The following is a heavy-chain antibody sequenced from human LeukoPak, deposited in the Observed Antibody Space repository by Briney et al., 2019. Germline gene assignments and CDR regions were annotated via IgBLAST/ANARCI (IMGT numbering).Heavy chain of an antibody. Sequence: GESLQISCQGSGYNFPIYWIGWVRQMPGQGLEWMGIIYPDDSNTIYGPSFQGQVTISADKSINTACLEWSSLKASDTAIYYCARQGAAGKYYYYYMDVWGKGTTVTVSS. D-gene: IGHD6-13*01. CDR3: ARQGAAGKYYYYYMDV. CDR1: GYNFPIYW. J-gene: IGHJ6*03. V-gene: IGHV5-51*01. CDR2: IYPDDSNT.